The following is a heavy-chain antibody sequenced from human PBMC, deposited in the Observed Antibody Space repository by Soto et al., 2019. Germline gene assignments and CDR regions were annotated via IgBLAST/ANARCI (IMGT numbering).Heavy chain of an antibody. Sequence: QVQLVESGGGVVQPGRSLRLSCAASGFTFSTYGMHWVRQAPGKGLEWVAVIWYDGSNKYYADSVKGRFTISRDNSKNTLYLQMNSLRAEDTAVYYCSKDRAVRGDVKYYYYYGMDVWGQGTTVTVSS. J-gene: IGHJ6*02. CDR2: IWYDGSNK. CDR3: SKDRAVRGDVKYYYYYGMDV. V-gene: IGHV3-33*06. D-gene: IGHD3-10*01. CDR1: GFTFSTYG.